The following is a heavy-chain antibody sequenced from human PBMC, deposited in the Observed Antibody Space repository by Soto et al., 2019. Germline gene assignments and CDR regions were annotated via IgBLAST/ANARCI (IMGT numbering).Heavy chain of an antibody. Sequence: GGSLRLSCAASGFTFRSYWMSWIRQAPGKGLEWVANIKQDGSEKYYVDSVKGRFTISRDNAKNSLYLHMFSLRAEDTAVYYCAREGVGIAAATGYYYYGMDVWGQGTTVTVSS. CDR3: AREGVGIAAATGYYYYGMDV. J-gene: IGHJ6*02. D-gene: IGHD6-13*01. CDR1: GFTFRSYW. CDR2: IKQDGSEK. V-gene: IGHV3-7*01.